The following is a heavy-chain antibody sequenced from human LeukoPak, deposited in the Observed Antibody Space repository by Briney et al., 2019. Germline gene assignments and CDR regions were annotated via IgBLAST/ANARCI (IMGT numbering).Heavy chain of an antibody. D-gene: IGHD3-3*01. CDR2: ISSSGANT. CDR3: ARDHFGKNYYYYGMDV. J-gene: IGHJ6*02. Sequence: GGSLRLSCAASGFTFRSYAMSWVRQAPGKGLEWVSAISSSGANTYDADSVKGRFTVSRDNSKNTLYLQMNSLRAEDTAVYYCARDHFGKNYYYYGMDVWGQGTTVTVSS. CDR1: GFTFRSYA. V-gene: IGHV3-23*01.